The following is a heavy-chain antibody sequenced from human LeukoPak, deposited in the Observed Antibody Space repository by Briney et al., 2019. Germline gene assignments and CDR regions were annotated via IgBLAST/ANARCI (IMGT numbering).Heavy chain of an antibody. Sequence: GGSLRLSCAASGFTFSSYWMHWVRQAPGKGLVWVSRINSDGSSTIYADSVKGRFTISRDNAKNTLYLQMNSLRAKDTAVYYCARDGSSARGDYWGQGTLVTVSS. CDR3: ARDGSSARGDY. CDR2: INSDGSST. CDR1: GFTFSSYW. J-gene: IGHJ4*02. D-gene: IGHD2-2*01. V-gene: IGHV3-74*01.